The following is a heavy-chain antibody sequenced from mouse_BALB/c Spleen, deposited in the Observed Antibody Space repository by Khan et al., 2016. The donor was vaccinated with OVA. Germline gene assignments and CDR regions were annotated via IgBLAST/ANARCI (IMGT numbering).Heavy chain of an antibody. J-gene: IGHJ4*01. CDR3: ARPSTTEYDYAMDY. CDR2: ISNGGGGT. V-gene: IGHV5-12-2*01. Sequence: EVELVESGGGLVQPGGSLKLSCAASGFTFSSYAMPWVRQTPERRLEWVAFISNGGGGTYYPDTVKGRFPISRDNANNTPYLQMSSLKAEDTAMYYCARPSTTEYDYAMDYWGQGTSVTVSS. D-gene: IGHD1-1*01. CDR1: GFTFSSYA.